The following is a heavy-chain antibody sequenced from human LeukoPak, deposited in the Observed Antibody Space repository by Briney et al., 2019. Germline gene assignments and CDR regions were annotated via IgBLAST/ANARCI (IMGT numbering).Heavy chain of an antibody. D-gene: IGHD6-13*01. CDR1: GGSISSYY. Sequence: SETLSLTCTVSGGSISSYYWSWIRQPAGKGLEWIGRIYTSGSTNYNPSLKSRVTMSVDTSKNQFSLKLSSVTAADTAVYYCARVASGAAAAGSSYYYYYYMDVWGEGTTVTISS. CDR3: ARVASGAAAAGSSYYYYYYMDV. J-gene: IGHJ6*03. CDR2: IYTSGST. V-gene: IGHV4-4*07.